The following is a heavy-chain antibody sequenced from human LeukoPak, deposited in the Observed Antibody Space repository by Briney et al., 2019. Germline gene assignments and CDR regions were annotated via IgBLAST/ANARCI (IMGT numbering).Heavy chain of an antibody. D-gene: IGHD3-10*01. J-gene: IGHJ4*02. CDR2: ISGSGGST. Sequence: GGSLRLSCAASGFTFSSYAMSWVRQAPGKGLEWVSAISGSGGSTYYADSVKGRFTISRDNSKNTLSLQMNSLSAEDTAVYYCAKDPTLQLWFGELFPYWGQGTLVTVSS. V-gene: IGHV3-23*01. CDR1: GFTFSSYA. CDR3: AKDPTLQLWFGELFPY.